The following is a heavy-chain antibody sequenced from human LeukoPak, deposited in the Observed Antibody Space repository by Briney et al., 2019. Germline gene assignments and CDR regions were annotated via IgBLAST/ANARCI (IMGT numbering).Heavy chain of an antibody. D-gene: IGHD6-19*01. CDR2: VTSRRGT. CDR3: ATTRPYGTTWAGAFED. J-gene: IGHJ4*01. V-gene: IGHV3-23*01. CDR1: GFTFSSYG. Sequence: GGSLRLSCAASGFTFSSYGMHWVRQAPGKRLEWVSTVTSRRGTHYTDSVQGRFITSRDNSENTFVLEMNSLRAEDTAVYYCATTRPYGTTWAGAFEDWGQGTPVTVSS.